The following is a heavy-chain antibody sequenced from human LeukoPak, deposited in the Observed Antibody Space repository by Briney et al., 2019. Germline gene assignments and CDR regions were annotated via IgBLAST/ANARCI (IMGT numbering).Heavy chain of an antibody. V-gene: IGHV1-46*01. CDR3: ATAPSLRYSSSWYGFDY. D-gene: IGHD6-13*01. Sequence: ASVKVSCKASGYTFTSYYMHWVRQAPGQGLEWMGIINPSGGSTSYAQKFQGRVTMTRDTSTSTVYMELSSLRSEDTAVYYCATAPSLRYSSSWYGFDYWGQGTLVTVSS. CDR2: INPSGGST. CDR1: GYTFTSYY. J-gene: IGHJ4*02.